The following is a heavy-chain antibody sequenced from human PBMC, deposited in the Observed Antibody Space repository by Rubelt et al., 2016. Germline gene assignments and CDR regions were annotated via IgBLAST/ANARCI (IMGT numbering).Heavy chain of an antibody. J-gene: IGHJ4*02. V-gene: IGHV3-33*01. D-gene: IGHD2-21*01. Sequence: VRQAPGKGLEWVAVLYYDGGKKHYADSVKGRFTISRDNSKDTLYLQMNSLRAEDTAVYYCARDPNCGGDCYRTGGATYFDYWGQGTLVTVSS. CDR3: ARDPNCGGDCYRTGGATYFDY. CDR2: LYYDGGKK.